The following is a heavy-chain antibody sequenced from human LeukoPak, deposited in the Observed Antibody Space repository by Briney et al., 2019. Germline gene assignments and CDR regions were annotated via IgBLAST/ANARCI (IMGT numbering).Heavy chain of an antibody. V-gene: IGHV4-31*01. CDR3: ARGGSGWYHDY. Sequence: PSETLSLTCTVSGGSISSGGYYWSWIRQHPGKGLEWIGYIHNSGSTYYNPSLKSPVSISIDTSKRHFSLRLSSVTAADTAVYYCARGGSGWYHDYWGQGTLVTVSS. D-gene: IGHD6-19*01. CDR1: GGSISSGGYY. J-gene: IGHJ4*02. CDR2: IHNSGST.